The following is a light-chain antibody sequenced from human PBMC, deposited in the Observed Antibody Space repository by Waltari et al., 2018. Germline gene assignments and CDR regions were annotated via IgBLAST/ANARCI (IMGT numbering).Light chain of an antibody. CDR3: SSYAGSNNLV. V-gene: IGLV2-8*01. CDR1: SIDVGGYNY. CDR2: EVT. Sequence: QSALTQPPSASGSPGQSVTISCTGTSIDVGGYNYVSWYQQHPGKAPKLMISEVTKRPSGVPDRFSGSKSGNTASLTVSGLQAEDEADYYCSSYAGSNNLVFGGGTKLTVL. J-gene: IGLJ2*01.